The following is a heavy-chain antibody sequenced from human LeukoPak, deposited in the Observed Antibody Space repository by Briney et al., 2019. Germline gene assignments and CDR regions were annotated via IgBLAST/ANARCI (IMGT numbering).Heavy chain of an antibody. Sequence: PGGSLRLSCAASGFTFDDYAMHWVRQAPGKGLEWVSGISWNSGSIGYADSVKGRFTISRDNAKNSLYLQMNSLRAEDTAVYYCARDDIAMVRGVLPPDYWGQGTLVTVSS. CDR1: GFTFDDYA. D-gene: IGHD3-10*01. CDR3: ARDDIAMVRGVLPPDY. J-gene: IGHJ4*02. CDR2: ISWNSGSI. V-gene: IGHV3-9*01.